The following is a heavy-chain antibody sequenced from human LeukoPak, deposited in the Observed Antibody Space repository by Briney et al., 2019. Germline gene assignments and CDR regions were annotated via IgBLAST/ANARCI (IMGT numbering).Heavy chain of an antibody. CDR2: ISSSSSYI. Sequence: GGSLRLSCAASGFTFSSYSMNWVRQAPGKGLEWVSSISSSSSYIYYADSVKGRFTISRDNAKNSLYLQMNSLRAEDTAVYYCARLGSGYAGYFDYWGQGTLVTVSS. D-gene: IGHD3-22*01. V-gene: IGHV3-21*01. CDR1: GFTFSSYS. CDR3: ARLGSGYAGYFDY. J-gene: IGHJ4*02.